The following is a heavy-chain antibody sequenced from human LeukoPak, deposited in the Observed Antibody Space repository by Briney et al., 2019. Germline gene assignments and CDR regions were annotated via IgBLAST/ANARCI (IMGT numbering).Heavy chain of an antibody. D-gene: IGHD3-22*01. CDR3: ARKYYYDSSGYSHFDY. V-gene: IGHV4-34*01. J-gene: IGHJ4*02. CDR1: GGSFSGYY. CDR2: IDHSGST. Sequence: SETLSLTCAVYGGSFSGYYWSWIRQPPGKGLEWIGEIDHSGSTNYNPSLKSRVTISVDTSKNQFSLKLSSVTAADTAVYYCARKYYYDSSGYSHFDYWGQGTLVTVSS.